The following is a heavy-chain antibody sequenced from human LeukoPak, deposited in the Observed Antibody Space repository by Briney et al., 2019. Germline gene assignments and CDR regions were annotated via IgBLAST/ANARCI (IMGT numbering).Heavy chain of an antibody. D-gene: IGHD4-23*01. CDR3: AREMGVVTAHGIDV. V-gene: IGHV4-39*02. J-gene: IGHJ6*02. CDR1: GGSISSISSNNYH. CDR2: IYYSGST. Sequence: SETLSLTCIVSGGSISSISSNNYHWGWIRQPPGKGLEWIGSIYYSGSTYYNPSLKSRVTISVQTSKNQFSLKLSAVTAADPALYYCAREMGVVTAHGIDVWGQGTTVTVSS.